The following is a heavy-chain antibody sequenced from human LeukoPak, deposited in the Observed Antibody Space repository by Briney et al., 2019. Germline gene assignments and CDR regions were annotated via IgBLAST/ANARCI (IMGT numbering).Heavy chain of an antibody. CDR2: INHSGST. CDR3: ARGPPYFDY. J-gene: IGHJ4*02. CDR1: GGSFSGYY. V-gene: IGHV4-34*01. Sequence: SETLSLTCAVYGGSFSGYYWSWIRQPPGKGLEWIGEINHSGSTNYNPSLKSRVTISVDTSKNQFSLKLSSVTAADTAVYYCARGPPYFDYWGQGTLVTASS.